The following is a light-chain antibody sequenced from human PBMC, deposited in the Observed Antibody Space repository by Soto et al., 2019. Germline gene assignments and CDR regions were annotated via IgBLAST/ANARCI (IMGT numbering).Light chain of an antibody. Sequence: EIVLTQSPGTLSLSPGERATLSCRASQSVSSSYLAWYQQKPGQAPRLLIYGASSRATGIPDRFSGSGSGTEFTLTISRPEPEDFAVYYCQQYGSSPPWTFGQGTKVEIK. V-gene: IGKV3-20*01. CDR2: GAS. CDR1: QSVSSSY. CDR3: QQYGSSPPWT. J-gene: IGKJ1*01.